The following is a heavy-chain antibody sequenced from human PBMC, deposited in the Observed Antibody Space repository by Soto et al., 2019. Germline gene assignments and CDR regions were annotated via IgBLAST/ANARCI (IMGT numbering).Heavy chain of an antibody. V-gene: IGHV3-74*01. CDR1: GFTFSSYW. J-gene: IGHJ3*02. CDR2: INSDGSST. Sequence: GSLRLSCAASGFTFSSYWMHWVRQAPGKGLVWVSCINSDGSSTSYADSVKGRFTISRDNAKNTLYLQMNSLRAEDTAVYYCARDPEVLRYFDWPDAFDIWGQGTMVTVSS. D-gene: IGHD3-9*01. CDR3: ARDPEVLRYFDWPDAFDI.